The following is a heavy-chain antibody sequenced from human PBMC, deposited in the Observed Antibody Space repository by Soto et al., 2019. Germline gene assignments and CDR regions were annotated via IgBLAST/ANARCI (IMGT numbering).Heavy chain of an antibody. CDR1: GFTFGDYA. V-gene: IGHV3-49*03. J-gene: IGHJ6*02. Sequence: PGGSLRLSCTASGFTFGDYAMSWFRQAPGKGLEWVGFIRSKAYGGTTEYAASVKGRFTISRGDSKSIAYLRMNSLKTEDTAVYYCTRDLGGFLEWLPSENYYYGMDVWGQGTTVTV. CDR2: IRSKAYGGTT. CDR3: TRDLGGFLEWLPSENYYYGMDV. D-gene: IGHD3-3*01.